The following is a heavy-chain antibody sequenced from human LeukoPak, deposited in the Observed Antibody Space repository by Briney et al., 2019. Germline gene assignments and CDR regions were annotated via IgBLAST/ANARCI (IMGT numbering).Heavy chain of an antibody. CDR1: GYTFTSYY. CDR3: ARALPLYGMDV. J-gene: IGHJ6*02. Sequence: ASVKVSCEASGYTFTSYYMHWVRQAPGQGLEWMGIINPSGGSTSYAQKFQGRVTMTRDTSTSTVYMELSSLRSEDTAVYYCARALPLYGMDVWGQGTTVTVSS. V-gene: IGHV1-46*01. CDR2: INPSGGST.